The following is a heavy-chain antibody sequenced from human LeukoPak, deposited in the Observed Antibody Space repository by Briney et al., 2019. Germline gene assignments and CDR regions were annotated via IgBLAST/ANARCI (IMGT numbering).Heavy chain of an antibody. V-gene: IGHV4-61*08. J-gene: IGHJ4*02. D-gene: IGHD5-12*01. CDR3: ARRSGVATFDY. CDR2: IYYSGST. CDR1: GGSISSGGYY. Sequence: SQTLSLTCAVSGGSISSGGYYWSWIRQPPGKGLEWIGYIYYSGSTNYNPSLKSRVTISVDTSKNQFSLKLSSVTAADTAVYYCARRSGVATFDYWGQGTLVTVSS.